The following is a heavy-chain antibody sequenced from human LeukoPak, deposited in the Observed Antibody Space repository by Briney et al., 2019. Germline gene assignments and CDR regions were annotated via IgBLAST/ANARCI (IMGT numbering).Heavy chain of an antibody. CDR2: IDWHGSTT. D-gene: IGHD6-13*01. Sequence: GGSLRLSCAASGFTFDDYTMHWVRQVPGKGLEWVSLIDWHGSTTYYADSVKGRFTISRDNSKNSLYLQMNSLRTEDTALYYCAKESEVTAAFDYWGQGTLVTVSS. CDR1: GFTFDDYT. J-gene: IGHJ4*02. CDR3: AKESEVTAAFDY. V-gene: IGHV3-43*01.